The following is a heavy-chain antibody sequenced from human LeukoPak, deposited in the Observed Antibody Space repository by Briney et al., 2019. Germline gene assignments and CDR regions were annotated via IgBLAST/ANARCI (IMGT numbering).Heavy chain of an antibody. Sequence: SSETLSLTCTVSGDSITSDTYYWGWIRQPPGKELEWIGTIYYSGTTFYNPSLKSRVTISVDTSKNQFSLRLNSVTAADTAVYYCARRHYGSGYYPCYFDYWGQGTLVTVSS. J-gene: IGHJ4*02. CDR1: GDSITSDTYY. CDR3: ARRHYGSGYYPCYFDY. D-gene: IGHD3-10*01. CDR2: IYYSGTT. V-gene: IGHV4-39*01.